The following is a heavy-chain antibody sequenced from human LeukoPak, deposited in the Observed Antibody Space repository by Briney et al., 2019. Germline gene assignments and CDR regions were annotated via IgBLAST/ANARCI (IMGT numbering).Heavy chain of an antibody. J-gene: IGHJ3*02. CDR1: GFSLGTTGVG. CDR2: IYWDDDR. D-gene: IGHD3-16*01. V-gene: IGHV2-5*02. CDR3: AHIMITYQGVTRDDAFDI. Sequence: SGPTLVNPTQSLTLTCSFSGFSLGTTGVGVGWIRQPPEKALEWLAIIYWDDDRRYRPSVRSRLSITKDTSKNQVVLTMSNMDPVDTGTYYCAHIMITYQGVTRDDAFDIWGQGTMVTVSS.